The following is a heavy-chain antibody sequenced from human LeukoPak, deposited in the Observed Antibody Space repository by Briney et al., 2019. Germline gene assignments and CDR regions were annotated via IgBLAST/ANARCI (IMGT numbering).Heavy chain of an antibody. D-gene: IGHD2-2*02. Sequence: GSVKVSCKASGYTFTGYYMHWVRQAPGQGLEWMGWINPNSGGTNYAQKFQGRVTMTRDTAISTAYMELSRLRSDDTAVYYCAKDQYCSSTSCYTGYGYWGQGTLVTVSS. CDR1: GYTFTGYY. V-gene: IGHV1-2*02. J-gene: IGHJ4*02. CDR3: AKDQYCSSTSCYTGYGY. CDR2: INPNSGGT.